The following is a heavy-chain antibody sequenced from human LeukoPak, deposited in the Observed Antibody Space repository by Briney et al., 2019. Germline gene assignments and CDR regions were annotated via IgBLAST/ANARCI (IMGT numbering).Heavy chain of an antibody. Sequence: PSETLSLTCDVSGYSISSGYYWGWIRQPPGKGLEWIGSIYHSGLTYYNPSLKSRVTMSVDTSKNQFSLKLSSVTAADTAVYYCARGATYYYDSSGYPFDYWGQGTLVTVSS. V-gene: IGHV4-38-2*01. CDR2: IYHSGLT. CDR3: ARGATYYYDSSGYPFDY. D-gene: IGHD3-22*01. CDR1: GYSISSGYY. J-gene: IGHJ4*02.